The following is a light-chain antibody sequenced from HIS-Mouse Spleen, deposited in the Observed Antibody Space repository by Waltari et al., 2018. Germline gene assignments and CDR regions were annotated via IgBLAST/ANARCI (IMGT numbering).Light chain of an antibody. V-gene: IGLV2-14*01. CDR1: SSDVGGYNY. J-gene: IGLJ3*02. CDR2: DVS. CDR3: SSYTSSSSWV. Sequence: QSALTQPASVSGSPGQSITIACPGTSSDVGGYNYVAWYQQHQGKAPKLMIYDVSNRPSGVSNRFSGSKSGNTASLTISGLQAEDEADYYCSSYTSSSSWVFGGGTKLTVL.